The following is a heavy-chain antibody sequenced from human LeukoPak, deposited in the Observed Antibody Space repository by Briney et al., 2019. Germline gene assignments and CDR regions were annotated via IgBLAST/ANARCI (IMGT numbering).Heavy chain of an antibody. CDR1: GTTFTVYY. Sequence: ASVKLSCKASGTTFTVYYIHWVRQAPRQGLEWMGCINPNSGDTNYAKKFQGRVIMTRDTSISTVYMELRRLRYDDTAAYYCARGPLEYCSGGTCYSGRNWFDPWGQGTLVTVSS. J-gene: IGHJ5*02. CDR2: INPNSGDT. CDR3: ARGPLEYCSGGTCYSGRNWFDP. V-gene: IGHV1-2*02. D-gene: IGHD2-15*01.